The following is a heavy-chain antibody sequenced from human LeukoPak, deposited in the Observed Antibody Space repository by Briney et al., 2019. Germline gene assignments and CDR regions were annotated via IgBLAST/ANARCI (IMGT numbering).Heavy chain of an antibody. Sequence: SETLSLTCAVSGGSINSSNWWSWVRQPPGKGLEWIGEIYHSGSTNYNPSLKSRVTISVDKSKNQFSLKLSSVTAADTAVYYCATGYSYDGAFDIWGQGTMVTVSS. CDR2: IYHSGST. CDR1: GGSINSSNW. CDR3: ATGYSYDGAFDI. D-gene: IGHD5-18*01. V-gene: IGHV4-4*02. J-gene: IGHJ3*02.